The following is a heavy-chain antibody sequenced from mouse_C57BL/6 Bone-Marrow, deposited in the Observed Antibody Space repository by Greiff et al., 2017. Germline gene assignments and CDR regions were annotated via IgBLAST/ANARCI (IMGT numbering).Heavy chain of an antibody. CDR1: GFTFSDYG. CDR2: ISSGSSTI. J-gene: IGHJ4*01. CDR3: ASVVHYYAMDY. D-gene: IGHD1-1*01. V-gene: IGHV5-17*01. Sequence: EVMLVESGGGLVKPGGSLKLSCAASGFTFSDYGMHWVRQAPEKGLEWVAYISSGSSTIYYADTVKGRFTISRDNAKNTLFLQMTSLRSEDTAMYYCASVVHYYAMDYWGQGTSVTVSS.